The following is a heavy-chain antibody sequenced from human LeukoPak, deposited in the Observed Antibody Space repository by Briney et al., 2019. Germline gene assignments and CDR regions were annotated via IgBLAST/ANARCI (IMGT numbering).Heavy chain of an antibody. J-gene: IGHJ4*02. CDR2: INSDGSPT. Sequence: GGSLRLSCAASGFTFSSSWMHWARQAPGKGLEWVSRINSDGSPTNYADSVKGRFTISTDNAKNTLYLQMNSLIAEDTAVYYCARAGYYRFDYWGQGSLVTVSS. CDR3: ARAGYYRFDY. V-gene: IGHV3-74*01. D-gene: IGHD4-17*01. CDR1: GFTFSSSW.